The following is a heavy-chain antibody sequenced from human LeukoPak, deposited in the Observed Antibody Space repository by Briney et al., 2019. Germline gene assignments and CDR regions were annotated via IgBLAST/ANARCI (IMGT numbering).Heavy chain of an antibody. V-gene: IGHV3-23*01. Sequence: RGSLRLSCAASGFTFSNYAMSWVRHAPGKGLEWVSSICSSGGGTYYADSVKGRFTISRDNSKNTLSLQMNSLQAEDTAVYYCAKINSGTYTDYWGQGTLVTVSS. CDR2: ICSSGGGT. CDR1: GFTFSNYA. J-gene: IGHJ4*02. CDR3: AKINSGTYTDY. D-gene: IGHD1-26*01.